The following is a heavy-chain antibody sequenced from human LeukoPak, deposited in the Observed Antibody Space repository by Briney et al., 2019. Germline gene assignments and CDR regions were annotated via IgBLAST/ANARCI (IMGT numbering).Heavy chain of an antibody. V-gene: IGHV3-30*02. D-gene: IGHD4-17*01. J-gene: IGHJ6*03. CDR2: IRYDGSNK. CDR3: VKGYGDYGAPYYYYYMDV. CDR1: GFTFSYYG. Sequence: GGSLRLSCAASGFTFSYYGMHWVRQAPGKGLEWVAFIRYDGSNKYYADSVKGRFTISRDNSKNTLYLQMNSLRAEDTAVYYCVKGYGDYGAPYYYYYMDVWGKGTTVTVSS.